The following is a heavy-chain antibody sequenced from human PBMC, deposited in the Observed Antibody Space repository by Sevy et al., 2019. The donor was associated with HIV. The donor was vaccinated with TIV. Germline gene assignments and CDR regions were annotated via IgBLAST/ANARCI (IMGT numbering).Heavy chain of an antibody. CDR3: AKDFSYGGNSWNFDF. Sequence: GGSLRLSCAASGFIFSKFALSWVRQAPGRGLEWVSAVSGNDGSTYYAASVKGRITISRDISENMLYLQMNSLSAEDTAVYYCAKDFSYGGNSWNFDFWGQGTLVTVSS. D-gene: IGHD4-17*01. V-gene: IGHV3-23*01. CDR1: GFIFSKFA. J-gene: IGHJ4*02. CDR2: VSGNDGST.